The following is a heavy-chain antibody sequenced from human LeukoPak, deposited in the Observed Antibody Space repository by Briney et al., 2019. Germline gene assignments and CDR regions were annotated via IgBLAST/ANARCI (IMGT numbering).Heavy chain of an antibody. J-gene: IGHJ4*02. D-gene: IGHD2-2*01. CDR1: GFTFSSYG. V-gene: IGHV3-21*01. CDR3: ARAGVWCSSTTCYPEAFDY. CDR2: ISSSSSYI. Sequence: GGSLRLSCAASGFTFSSYGMHWVRQAPGKGLEWVSSISSSSSYIYYADSEKGRFTMSRDNAKNSLYLQMNSLRAEDTAVYYCARAGVWCSSTTCYPEAFDYWGQGTLVTVSS.